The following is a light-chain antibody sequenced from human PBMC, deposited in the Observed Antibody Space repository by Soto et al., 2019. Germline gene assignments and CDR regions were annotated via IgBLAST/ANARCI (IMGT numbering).Light chain of an antibody. CDR2: DVS. J-gene: IGLJ1*01. CDR3: SSYTSSSTYV. V-gene: IGLV2-14*01. CDR1: SSDVGCYNY. Sequence: QSALTQPASMSGSPGQSITISCTGTSSDVGCYNYVSWYQQHPGKAPKLMIYDVSNRPSGVSNRFSGSKSGNTASLTISGLQAEDEADYYCSSYTSSSTYVFGTGTKLTVL.